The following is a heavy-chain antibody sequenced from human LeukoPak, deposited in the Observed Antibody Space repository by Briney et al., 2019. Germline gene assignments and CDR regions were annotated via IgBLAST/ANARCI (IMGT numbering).Heavy chain of an antibody. D-gene: IGHD3-9*01. CDR2: VSGSGHTT. CDR1: GFTVSSNY. CDR3: AKEPHILTGYYTDYFDF. J-gene: IGHJ4*02. V-gene: IGHV3-23*01. Sequence: GGSLRLSCAASGFTVSSNYMSWVRQAPGKGLEWVSVVSGSGHTTYYADSVKGRFTVSRDNSKNTVFLQMNSLRAEDTAVYFCAKEPHILTGYYTDYFDFWGQGTLVTVSS.